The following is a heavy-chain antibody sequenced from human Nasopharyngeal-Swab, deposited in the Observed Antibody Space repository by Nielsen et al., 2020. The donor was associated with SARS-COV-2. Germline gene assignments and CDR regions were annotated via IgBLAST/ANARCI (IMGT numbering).Heavy chain of an antibody. CDR1: GFSRSASGRS. V-gene: IGHV2-70*01. Sequence: SGPTVVKPTQTCTLTCTCSGFSRSASGRSVSWIRQPPGKALEWLALIDWDDDKYYSTSLKTRLTVSKDTSKNQVVLTMTNMDPVDTATYYCARSTSSIAVAVNFDYWGQGTLFTVSS. D-gene: IGHD6-19*01. CDR3: ARSTSSIAVAVNFDY. CDR2: IDWDDDK. J-gene: IGHJ4*02.